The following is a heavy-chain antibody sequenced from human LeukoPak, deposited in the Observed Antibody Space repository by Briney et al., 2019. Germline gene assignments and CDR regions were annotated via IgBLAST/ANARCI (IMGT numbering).Heavy chain of an antibody. V-gene: IGHV4-59*08. CDR1: GGSISSYY. CDR3: ASFSADRGAFDI. J-gene: IGHJ3*02. Sequence: ASETLSLTCTVSGGSISSYYWSWIRQPPGKGLEWIGYIYYSGSTNYNPSLKSRVTISVDTSKNQFSLKLSSVTAADTAVHYCASFSADRGAFDIWGQGTMVAVSS. CDR2: IYYSGST. D-gene: IGHD6-19*01.